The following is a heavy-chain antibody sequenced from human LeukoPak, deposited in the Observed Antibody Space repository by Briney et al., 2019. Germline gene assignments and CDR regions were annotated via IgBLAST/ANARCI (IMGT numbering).Heavy chain of an antibody. Sequence: SVKVSCKASGGTFSSYAISWVRQAPGQGLEWMGGIIPIFGTANYAQKFQGRVTITADESTSTAYMELSSLRSEDTAVYYCARNILGYCSGGSCYSGGFDYWGQGTLVTVSS. CDR2: IIPIFGTA. CDR1: GGTFSSYA. J-gene: IGHJ4*02. V-gene: IGHV1-69*13. CDR3: ARNILGYCSGGSCYSGGFDY. D-gene: IGHD2-15*01.